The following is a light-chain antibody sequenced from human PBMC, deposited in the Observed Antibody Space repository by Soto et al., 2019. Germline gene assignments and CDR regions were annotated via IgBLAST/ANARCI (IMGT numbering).Light chain of an antibody. CDR1: QGISNS. V-gene: IGKV1-27*01. CDR3: QKYNSAPPT. CDR2: AAS. Sequence: IQLTQSPSSLSASVGDRVTITCRANQGISNSLAWYQQKPGKVPKLLIYAASTLQSGVPSRFSGSGSGTDFTLTISSLQPEDVATYYCQKYNSAPPTFGQGTKVDIK. J-gene: IGKJ1*01.